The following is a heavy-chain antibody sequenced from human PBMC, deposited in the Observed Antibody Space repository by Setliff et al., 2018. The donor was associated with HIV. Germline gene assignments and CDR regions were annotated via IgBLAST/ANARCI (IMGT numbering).Heavy chain of an antibody. CDR3: ARRAESTTTWFSSWYSYDMDV. Sequence: NPSETLSLTCSVSGVSFSTNMYYWGWIRQPPGKGLEWVGSVSYSGDIFYNPSLRSRVTISLDSSKNQLSLRLKSVTAADTAVYFCARRAESTTTWFSSWYSYDMDVWGQGTTVTVSS. V-gene: IGHV4-39*01. CDR1: GVSFSTNMYY. CDR2: VSYSGDI. J-gene: IGHJ6*02. D-gene: IGHD2-15*01.